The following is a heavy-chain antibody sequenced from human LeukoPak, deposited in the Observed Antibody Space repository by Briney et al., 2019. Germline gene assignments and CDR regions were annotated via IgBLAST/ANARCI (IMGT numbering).Heavy chain of an antibody. J-gene: IGHJ6*04. CDR2: IYYSGSA. V-gene: IGHV4-39*07. Sequence: SETLSLTCTVSGGSIDSSSYYWGWIRQPPGKGLEWIGSIYYSGSAYYNPSLESRVTISVDTSKNQFSLKLSSVTAADTAVYYCATSRYSYGYGWGKGTTVTVSS. D-gene: IGHD5-18*01. CDR3: ATSRYSYGYG. CDR1: GGSIDSSSYY.